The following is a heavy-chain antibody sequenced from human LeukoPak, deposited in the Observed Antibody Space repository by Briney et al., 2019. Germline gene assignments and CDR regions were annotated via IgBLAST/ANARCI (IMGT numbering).Heavy chain of an antibody. CDR3: ARGREMATALA. V-gene: IGHV4-39*01. Sequence: ASETLSLTCTVSGGSISSSSYYWGWIRQPPGKGLEWIGSIYYSGSTYYNPSLKSRVTISVDTSKNQFSLKLSSVTAADTAVYYCARGREMATALAWGQGTLVTVSS. D-gene: IGHD5-24*01. CDR1: GGSISSSSYY. J-gene: IGHJ5*02. CDR2: IYYSGST.